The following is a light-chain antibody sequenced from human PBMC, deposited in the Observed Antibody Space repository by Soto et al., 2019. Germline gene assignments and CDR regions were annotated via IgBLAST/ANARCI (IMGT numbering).Light chain of an antibody. V-gene: IGKV3-20*01. J-gene: IGKJ1*01. Sequence: IVLTQSPGTLSFSPGERATLSCRAGQSVSSNYLAWYQQKPGQAPRLLIYGASSRATGIPDRFSGSGSGTEFTLSISSLQSEDFAVYYCQQYYNWPRTFGQGTKVDIK. CDR1: QSVSSNY. CDR3: QQYYNWPRT. CDR2: GAS.